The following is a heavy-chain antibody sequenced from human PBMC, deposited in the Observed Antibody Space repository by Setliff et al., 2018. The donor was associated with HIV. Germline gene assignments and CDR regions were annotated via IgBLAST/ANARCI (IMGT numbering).Heavy chain of an antibody. V-gene: IGHV4-38-2*02. CDR1: GYSISSGYY. J-gene: IGHJ3*02. CDR3: CRSMTTVLEDAFDI. Sequence: SSETLSLTCTVSGYSISSGYYWGWIRQPPGKGLEWIGSIYYSGRTYYNPSLKSRVTISADMSKNHFSLNLSSVTAADTAVYYCCRSMTTVLEDAFDIWGQGAMVTVSS. CDR2: IYYSGRT. D-gene: IGHD4-17*01.